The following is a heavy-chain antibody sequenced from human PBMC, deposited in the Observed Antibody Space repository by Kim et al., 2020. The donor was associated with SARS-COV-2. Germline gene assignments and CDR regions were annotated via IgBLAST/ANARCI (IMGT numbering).Heavy chain of an antibody. CDR3: TRDGGGGVPAAEKELDY. CDR1: GFTFGDYA. CDR2: IRSKAYGGTT. V-gene: IGHV3-49*03. D-gene: IGHD2-2*01. Sequence: GGSLRLSCTASGFTFGDYAMSWFRQAPGKGLEWVGFIRSKAYGGTTEYAASVKGRFTISRDDSKSIAYLQMNSLKTEDTAVYYCTRDGGGGVPAAEKELDYWGQGTLVTVSS. J-gene: IGHJ4*02.